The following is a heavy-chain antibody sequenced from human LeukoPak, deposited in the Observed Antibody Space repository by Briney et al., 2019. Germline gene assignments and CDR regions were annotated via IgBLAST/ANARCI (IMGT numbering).Heavy chain of an antibody. D-gene: IGHD6-25*01. Sequence: ASVNVSCKASGYTFTTYGMHWVRQAPGQRLEWMGWIDAGNGNTKNSQKFQDRVTITRDTSASTAYMELSSLRSEDTAVYYCARDGYRDNSRLDYWGQGTLVTVSS. V-gene: IGHV1-3*01. CDR3: ARDGYRDNSRLDY. CDR1: GYTFTTYG. J-gene: IGHJ4*02. CDR2: IDAGNGNT.